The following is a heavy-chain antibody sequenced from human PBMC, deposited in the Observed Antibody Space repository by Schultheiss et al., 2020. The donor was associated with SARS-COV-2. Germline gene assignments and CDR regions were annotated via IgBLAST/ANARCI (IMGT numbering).Heavy chain of an antibody. D-gene: IGHD1-1*01. CDR2: IYPGDSDT. Sequence: GGSLRLSCKGSGYSFTSYWIGWVRQMPGKGLEWMGIIYPGDSDTRYSPSFQGQVTISADKSISTAYLQWSSLKASDTAMYYCARHSNWNDYGAFDIWGQGTMVTVSS. J-gene: IGHJ3*02. V-gene: IGHV5-51*01. CDR1: GYSFTSYW. CDR3: ARHSNWNDYGAFDI.